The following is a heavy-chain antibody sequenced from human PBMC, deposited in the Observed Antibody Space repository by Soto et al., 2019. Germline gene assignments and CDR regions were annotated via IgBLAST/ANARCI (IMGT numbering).Heavy chain of an antibody. Sequence: QVQLVESGGGVVQPGRSLRLSCAASGFTFSSYAMHWVRQAPGKGREWVAVISYDGSNKYYEDSVKGRFTISRDNSKNTLYLQINSLRAEDTAVYYCARVLGSGSSIDYWGQGTLVTVSS. V-gene: IGHV3-30-3*01. CDR1: GFTFSSYA. CDR3: ARVLGSGSSIDY. J-gene: IGHJ4*02. CDR2: ISYDGSNK. D-gene: IGHD1-26*01.